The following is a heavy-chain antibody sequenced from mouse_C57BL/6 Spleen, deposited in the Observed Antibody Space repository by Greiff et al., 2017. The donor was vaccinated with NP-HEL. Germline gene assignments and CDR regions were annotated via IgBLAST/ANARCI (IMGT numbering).Heavy chain of an antibody. CDR1: GFNIKDYY. Sequence: EVQLQQSGAELVRPGASVKLSCTASGFNIKDYYMHWVKQRPEQGLEWIGRIDPEDGDTEYAPKFQGKATMTADTSSNTAYLQLSSLTSEAPAVYLGNYSYDRGLDYWGQGTTLTVAS. V-gene: IGHV14-1*01. CDR2: IDPEDGDT. D-gene: IGHD1-1*01. J-gene: IGHJ2*01. CDR3: NYSYDRGLDY.